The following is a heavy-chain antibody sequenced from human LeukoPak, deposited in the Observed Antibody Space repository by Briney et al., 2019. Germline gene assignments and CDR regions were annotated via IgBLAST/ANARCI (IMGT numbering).Heavy chain of an antibody. D-gene: IGHD2-15*01. CDR2: IIPLFGTA. Sequence: GASVKVSCKASGGTFSSYAISWVRQAPGQGLEWMGGIIPLFGTAKYAQKFQDKVTITADKSTSTAYMELSSLRSEDTAVYYCARDYRGVVVAVHYYYYYMDVWGKGTTVTISS. CDR3: ARDYRGVVVAVHYYYYYMDV. V-gene: IGHV1-69*06. J-gene: IGHJ6*03. CDR1: GGTFSSYA.